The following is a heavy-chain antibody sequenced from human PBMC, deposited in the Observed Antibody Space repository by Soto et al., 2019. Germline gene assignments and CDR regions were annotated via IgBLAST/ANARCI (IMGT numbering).Heavy chain of an antibody. D-gene: IGHD3-22*01. Sequence: EVQVVESGGGLVQRGGSRRLSCVISGFTFSGFWMSWFRQAPGKGLEWVANINHDGSEIHYVDSVKGRFTISRDNAKSSLYLQMNYLRAEDTAVYYCARDRYYDRYWGQGTLVTVSS. J-gene: IGHJ4*02. CDR3: ARDRYYDRY. V-gene: IGHV3-7*04. CDR1: GFTFSGFW. CDR2: INHDGSEI.